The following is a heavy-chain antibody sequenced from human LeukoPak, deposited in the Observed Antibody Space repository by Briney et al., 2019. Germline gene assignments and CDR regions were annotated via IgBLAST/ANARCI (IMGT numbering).Heavy chain of an antibody. D-gene: IGHD3-22*01. CDR2: IYHSGDK. CDR1: GYSISSGYY. J-gene: IGHJ6*02. Sequence: SETLPLTCTVSGYSISSGYYWGWIRQPPGKGLEWIGSIYHSGDKYYIPSLKRRVTISVDTSRNQFSLKLRSVTAADSAVYYCARDVLTTYYYHSLDPGDYYYGMDVWGQGTTVTVSS. V-gene: IGHV4-38-2*02. CDR3: ARDVLTTYYYHSLDPGDYYYGMDV.